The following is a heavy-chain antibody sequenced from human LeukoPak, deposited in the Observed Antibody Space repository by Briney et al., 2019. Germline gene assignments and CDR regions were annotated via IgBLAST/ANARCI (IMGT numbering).Heavy chain of an antibody. J-gene: IGHJ3*02. CDR2: IYYSGST. D-gene: IGHD2-15*01. CDR1: GGSISSGGYY. CDR3: ASWMVAAPSDAFDI. Sequence: TSETLSLTCTVSGGSISSGGYYWSWIRQHPGKGLEWIGYIYYSGSTYYNPSLKSRVTISVDTSKNQFSLKLSSVTAADTAVYYCASWMVAAPSDAFDIWGQGTMVTVSS. V-gene: IGHV4-31*03.